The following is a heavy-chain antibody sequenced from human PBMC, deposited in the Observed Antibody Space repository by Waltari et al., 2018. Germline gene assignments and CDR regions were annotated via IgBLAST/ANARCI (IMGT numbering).Heavy chain of an antibody. Sequence: EVQLVESGGGLVKPGGSLRLSCAASGFTFSSYSMNWVRQAPGKGLEWVSSISSSSSYIYYAASVKGRFTISRDNAKNSLYLQMNSLRAEDTAVYYCARGFGYYYDSSGLIGIDYWGQGTLVTVSS. CDR3: ARGFGYYYDSSGLIGIDY. CDR2: ISSSSSYI. J-gene: IGHJ4*02. CDR1: GFTFSSYS. D-gene: IGHD3-22*01. V-gene: IGHV3-21*01.